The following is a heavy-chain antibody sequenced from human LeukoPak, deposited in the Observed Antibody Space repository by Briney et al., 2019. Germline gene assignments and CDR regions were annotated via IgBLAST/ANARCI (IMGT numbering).Heavy chain of an antibody. D-gene: IGHD6-19*01. CDR2: INSGGRT. J-gene: IGHJ4*02. CDR1: GFSFRNSW. CDR3: ARGKQLPVRGPLDQ. V-gene: IGHV4-34*01. Sequence: GSLRLSCAASGFSFRNSWMSWVRQAPGKGLEWIGEINSGGRTNYSPSLETRVRLSVDTSKNQFSLKLDSVTAADTAVYYCARGKQLPVRGPLDQWGQGALVTVSS.